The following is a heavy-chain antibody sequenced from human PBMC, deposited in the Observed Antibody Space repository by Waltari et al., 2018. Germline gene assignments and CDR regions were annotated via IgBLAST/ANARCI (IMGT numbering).Heavy chain of an antibody. Sequence: QVQLQQWGAGLLKPSETLSLTCAVYGGSFSGYYWSWTRQPPGKGLEWIGEINHSGSTNYNPSLKSRVTISVDTSKNQFSLKLSSVTAADTAVYYCARADGVGWLWPIDYWGQGTLVTVSS. J-gene: IGHJ4*02. D-gene: IGHD5-18*01. CDR3: ARADGVGWLWPIDY. V-gene: IGHV4-34*01. CDR2: INHSGST. CDR1: GGSFSGYY.